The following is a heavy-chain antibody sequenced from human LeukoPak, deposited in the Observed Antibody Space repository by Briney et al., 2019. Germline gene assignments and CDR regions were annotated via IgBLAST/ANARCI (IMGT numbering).Heavy chain of an antibody. J-gene: IGHJ5*02. CDR1: GGTFSSYA. Sequence: ASVKVSCKASGGTFSSYAISWVRQAPGQGLEWMGRIIPILGIANYAQKFQGRVTITADKSTSTAYMELSSLRSEDTAVYYCARDRYDFWSGYYTNWFDPWGQGTLVTVSS. D-gene: IGHD3-3*01. CDR2: IIPILGIA. V-gene: IGHV1-69*04. CDR3: ARDRYDFWSGYYTNWFDP.